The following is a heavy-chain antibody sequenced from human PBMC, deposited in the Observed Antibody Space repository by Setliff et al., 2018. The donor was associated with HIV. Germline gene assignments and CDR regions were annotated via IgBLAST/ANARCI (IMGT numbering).Heavy chain of an antibody. D-gene: IGHD2-2*01. CDR1: GYTLSELS. V-gene: IGHV3-7*01. CDR3: TRTYCSSTSCYDDC. J-gene: IGHJ4*02. Sequence: GASVKVSCKIYGYTLSELSMHWVRQAPGKGLEWVANIKPDGSDQYYVDSVRGRFTVSRDNAKMSLYLQMNSLRAEDTAVYYCTRTYCSSTSCYDDCWGQGTLVTVSS. CDR2: IKPDGSDQ.